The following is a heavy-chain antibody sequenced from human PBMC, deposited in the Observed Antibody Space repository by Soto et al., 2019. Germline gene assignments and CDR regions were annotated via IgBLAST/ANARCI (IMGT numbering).Heavy chain of an antibody. CDR1: GGSISSYY. V-gene: IGHV4-59*08. Sequence: SETLSLTCTVSGGSISSYYWSWIRQPPGRGLEWIGYIYYSGSTNYNPSLKSRVTISVDTSKNQFSLKLSSVTAADTAVYYCARRVAVAGSNWFDPWGQGTLVTVSS. CDR2: IYYSGST. D-gene: IGHD6-19*01. J-gene: IGHJ5*02. CDR3: ARRVAVAGSNWFDP.